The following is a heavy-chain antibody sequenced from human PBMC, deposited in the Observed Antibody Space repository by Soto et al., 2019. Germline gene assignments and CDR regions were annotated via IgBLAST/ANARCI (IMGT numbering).Heavy chain of an antibody. Sequence: EVQLLESGGGLVQPGGSLRLSCAASGFTFSSYAMSWVRQAPGKGLEWVSAISGSGGSTYYADSVKGRFTISRDNSKNTLCLQMNSLRAEDTAGYYCADDTEWELLQHFQHWGQGTLVTVSS. D-gene: IGHD1-26*01. CDR3: ADDTEWELLQHFQH. CDR2: ISGSGGST. CDR1: GFTFSSYA. V-gene: IGHV3-23*01. J-gene: IGHJ1*01.